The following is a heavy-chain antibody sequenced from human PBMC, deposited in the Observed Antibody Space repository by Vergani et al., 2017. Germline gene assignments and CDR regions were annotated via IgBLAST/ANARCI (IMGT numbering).Heavy chain of an antibody. CDR1: GGSISSYY. Sequence: QVQLQESGPGLVKPSETLSLTCTVSGGSISSYYWSWIRQPPGKGLEWIGYIYYSGSTNYNPSLKSRVTISVDTSKNQFSLKLSSVTAADTAVYYCASGEAVGAIAYWGQGTLVTVSS. V-gene: IGHV4-59*01. CDR3: ASGEAVGAIAY. CDR2: IYYSGST. D-gene: IGHD1-26*01. J-gene: IGHJ4*02.